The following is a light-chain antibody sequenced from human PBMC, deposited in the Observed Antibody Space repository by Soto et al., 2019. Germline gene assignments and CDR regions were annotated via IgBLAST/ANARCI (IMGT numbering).Light chain of an antibody. J-gene: IGLJ1*01. Sequence: QAVVTQAPSMSGTPGQRVVISGSGSSSNIGNNFVYWYQQLPGTAPQLLIYRNNQRRSGVPDRFSGSKSGTSASLAISGLRSEDEAEYYCAAWDDSLYGHYVFGTGTKLTVL. CDR2: RNN. CDR1: SSNIGNNF. V-gene: IGLV1-47*01. CDR3: AAWDDSLYGHYV.